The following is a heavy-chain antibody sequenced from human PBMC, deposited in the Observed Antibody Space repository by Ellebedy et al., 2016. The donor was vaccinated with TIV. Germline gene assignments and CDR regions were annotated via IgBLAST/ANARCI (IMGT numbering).Heavy chain of an antibody. D-gene: IGHD3-22*01. V-gene: IGHV3-11*05. CDR2: ISSSSSYT. CDR1: GFTFSDYY. Sequence: GESLKISCAASGFTFSDYYMSWIRQAPGKGLEWVSYISSSSSYTNYADSVKGRFTISRDNAKNSLYLQMNSLRAEDTAVYYCARDKDSYYDSSGYLLGYYYYYGMDVWGQGTTVTVSS. J-gene: IGHJ6*02. CDR3: ARDKDSYYDSSGYLLGYYYYYGMDV.